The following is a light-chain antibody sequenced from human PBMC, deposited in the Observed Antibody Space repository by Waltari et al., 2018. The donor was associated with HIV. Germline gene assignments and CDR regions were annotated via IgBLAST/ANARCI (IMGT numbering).Light chain of an antibody. CDR3: QRRSNPVT. CDR1: QSARST. J-gene: IGKJ3*01. Sequence: ELVLTQSPATLPLSPGDPATLSCEPTQSARSTFTWYQQKPAQAPRLLIYEATTRATGIPARFSGSGAGTDFSLTISSLEPEDSAVDYGQRRSNPVTFGPATKVDIK. CDR2: EAT. V-gene: IGKV3-11*01.